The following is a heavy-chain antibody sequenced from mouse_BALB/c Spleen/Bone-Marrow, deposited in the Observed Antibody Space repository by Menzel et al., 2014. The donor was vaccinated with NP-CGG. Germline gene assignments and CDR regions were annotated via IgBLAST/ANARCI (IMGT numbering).Heavy chain of an antibody. V-gene: IGHV1-80*01. CDR1: GYTFSNYW. J-gene: IGHJ4*01. Sequence: XVESGAELVRPGSSVKISCKASGYTFSNYWMNWMKQRPGQGLEWIGQIYPGDGDTNYIGKFTGKATLTADKSSSTAYMQLSSLTSEDSAVYFCASRGDYSYAMDYWXQXXXVTXSS. CDR3: ASRGDYSYAMDY. D-gene: IGHD1-1*01. CDR2: IYPGDGDT.